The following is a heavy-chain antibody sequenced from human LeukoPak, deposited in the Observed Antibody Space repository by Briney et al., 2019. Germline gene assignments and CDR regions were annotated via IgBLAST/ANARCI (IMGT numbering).Heavy chain of an antibody. CDR1: GYTFTGYY. V-gene: IGHV1-2*02. CDR3: ARDRPSPRYYFDY. CDR2: INPNSGGT. J-gene: IGHJ4*02. Sequence: ASVKVSCKASGYTFTGYYMHWVRQAPGQGLEWMEWINPNSGGTNYAQKFQGRVTMTRDTSISTAYMELSRLRSDDTAVYYCARDRPSPRYYFDYWGQGTLVTVSS.